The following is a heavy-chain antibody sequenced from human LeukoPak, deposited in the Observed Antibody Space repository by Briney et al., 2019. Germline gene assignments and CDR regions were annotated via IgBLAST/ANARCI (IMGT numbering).Heavy chain of an antibody. Sequence: SETLSLTCAVYGGSFSGYYWSWIRQPPGKGLEWIGEINHSGSTNYNPSLKSRVTISVDTSKNQFSLKLSSVTAADTAVYYCARAGLITIFGVVITDTIYNWFDPWGQGTLATVSS. J-gene: IGHJ5*02. CDR2: INHSGST. V-gene: IGHV4-34*01. CDR3: ARAGLITIFGVVITDTIYNWFDP. D-gene: IGHD3-3*01. CDR1: GGSFSGYY.